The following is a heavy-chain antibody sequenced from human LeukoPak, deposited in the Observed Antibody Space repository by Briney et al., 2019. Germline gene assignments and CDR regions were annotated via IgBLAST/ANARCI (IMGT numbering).Heavy chain of an antibody. D-gene: IGHD3-10*01. CDR3: ATGALNMVRGLVPY. V-gene: IGHV1-69*04. J-gene: IGHJ4*02. Sequence: ASVKVSCKSSGGTFSSYAISWVRQAPGQGLEWMGRIIPILGIANYAQKFQGRVTITADKSTSTAYMELSSLRSEDTAVYYCATGALNMVRGLVPYWGQGTLVTVSS. CDR2: IIPILGIA. CDR1: GGTFSSYA.